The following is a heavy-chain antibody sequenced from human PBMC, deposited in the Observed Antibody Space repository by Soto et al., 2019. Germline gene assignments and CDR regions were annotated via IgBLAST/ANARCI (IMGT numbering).Heavy chain of an antibody. CDR2: IIPILGIA. CDR3: AREVRTKVTRYYYYGMDV. V-gene: IGHV1-69*08. D-gene: IGHD4-17*01. Sequence: QVQLVQSGAEVKKPGSSVKVSCKASGGTFSSYTISWVRQAPGQGLEWMGRIIPILGIANYAQKFQGRVTITADKSTSTAYMELSSLRSEDTAVYYCAREVRTKVTRYYYYGMDVWGEGTTVTVSS. CDR1: GGTFSSYT. J-gene: IGHJ6*04.